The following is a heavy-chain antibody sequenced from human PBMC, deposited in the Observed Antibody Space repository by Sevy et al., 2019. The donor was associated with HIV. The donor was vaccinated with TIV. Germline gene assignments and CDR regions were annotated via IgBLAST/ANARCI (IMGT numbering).Heavy chain of an antibody. Sequence: SETLSLTCTVSGGSISSGDYYWSWIRQPPGKGLEWIGYIYYSGSTYYNPSLKSRVTISVDTSKNQFSLKLSSVTAADTAVYYCARGYYYDSSGYWWVYFDYWGQGTLVTVSS. J-gene: IGHJ4*02. CDR3: ARGYYYDSSGYWWVYFDY. CDR1: GGSISSGDYY. CDR2: IYYSGST. D-gene: IGHD3-22*01. V-gene: IGHV4-30-4*01.